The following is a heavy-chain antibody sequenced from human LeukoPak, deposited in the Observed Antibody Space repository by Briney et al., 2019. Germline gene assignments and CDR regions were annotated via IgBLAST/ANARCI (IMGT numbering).Heavy chain of an antibody. D-gene: IGHD2-2*01. CDR3: ARDRVDCSSTSCYRGMIDY. CDR2: ISYDGSNK. V-gene: IGHV3-30*01. CDR1: GFTFSSYA. Sequence: GGSLRLSCAASGFTFSSYAMHWVRQAPGKGLEWVAVISYDGSNKYYADSVKGRFTISRDNSKNTLYLQMNSLRAEDTAVYYCARDRVDCSSTSCYRGMIDYWGQGTLVTVSS. J-gene: IGHJ4*02.